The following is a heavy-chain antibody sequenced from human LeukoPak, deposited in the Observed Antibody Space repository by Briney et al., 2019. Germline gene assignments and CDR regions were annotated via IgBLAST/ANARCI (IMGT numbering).Heavy chain of an antibody. CDR3: ARHADSGFGQLAFDY. D-gene: IGHD3-10*01. CDR1: GGSIRRSGYY. CDR2: IYYSRSP. V-gene: IGHV4-39*01. J-gene: IGHJ4*02. Sequence: SETLSLTCSVSGGSIRRSGYYWGWIRQPPGKGLEWIGSIYYSRSPYYNPSLKSRVTISVDTSKNQFSLKLISVTAADRAVYYCARHADSGFGQLAFDYWGQGTLVTVSS.